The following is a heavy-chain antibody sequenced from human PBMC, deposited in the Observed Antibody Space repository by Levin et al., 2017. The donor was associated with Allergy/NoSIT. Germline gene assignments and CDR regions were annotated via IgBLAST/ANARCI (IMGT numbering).Heavy chain of an antibody. V-gene: IGHV3-33*01. CDR3: ARDRALITGNAFDI. Sequence: GESLKISCAASGFTFSSYGMHWVRQAPGKGLEWVAVIWYDGSNKYYADSVKGRFTISRDNSKNTLYLQMNSLRAEDTAVYYCARDRALITGNAFDIWGQGTMVTVSS. D-gene: IGHD3-22*01. CDR2: IWYDGSNK. CDR1: GFTFSSYG. J-gene: IGHJ3*02.